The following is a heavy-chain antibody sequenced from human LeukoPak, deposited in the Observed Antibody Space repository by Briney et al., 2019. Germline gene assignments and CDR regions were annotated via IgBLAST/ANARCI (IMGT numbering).Heavy chain of an antibody. CDR3: ARGYGGYSGGDY. D-gene: IGHD4-17*01. J-gene: IGHJ4*02. CDR2: ISGDGGST. V-gene: IGHV3-43*02. CDR1: GFTFDDYA. Sequence: GGSPRLSCAASGFTFDDYAMHWVRQAPGKGLEWVSLISGDGGSTYYADSVKGRFTISRDNSKNSLYLQMNSLRTEDTALYYCARGYGGYSGGDYWGQGTLVTVSS.